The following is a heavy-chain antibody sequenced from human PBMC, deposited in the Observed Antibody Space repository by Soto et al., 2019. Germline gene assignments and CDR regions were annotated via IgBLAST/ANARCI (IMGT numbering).Heavy chain of an antibody. CDR1: AVTFSTYG. J-gene: IGHJ4*02. V-gene: IGHV3-23*01. CDR3: AKGRGSSFYSHYFDY. D-gene: IGHD6-13*01. CDR2: IGIDGVTT. Sequence: GGSLRLSCAASAVTFSTYGMNWVRQAPEKGLEWVSVIGIDGVTTYYADSVKGRFTISRDNSKNTLYLQMNSLRADDTAVYYCAKGRGSSFYSHYFDYWGQGTLVTVSS.